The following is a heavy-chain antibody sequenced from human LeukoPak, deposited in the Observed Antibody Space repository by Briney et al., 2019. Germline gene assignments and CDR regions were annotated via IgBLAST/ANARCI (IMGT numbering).Heavy chain of an antibody. J-gene: IGHJ6*03. CDR2: ISGSGFTI. V-gene: IGHV3-48*01. CDR3: AKDMVRGVPKNYYMDV. D-gene: IGHD3-10*01. CDR1: GFTLSNYS. Sequence: GGSLRLSCAVSGFTLSNYSMNWVRQAPGKGLEWISYISGSGFTIHYADSVKGRFTISRDNAKNSLYLQMNSLRTEDTALYYCAKDMVRGVPKNYYMDVWGKGTTVTISS.